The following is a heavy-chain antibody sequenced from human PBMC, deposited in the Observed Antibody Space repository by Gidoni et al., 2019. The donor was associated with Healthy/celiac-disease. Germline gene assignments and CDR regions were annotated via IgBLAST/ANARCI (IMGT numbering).Heavy chain of an antibody. CDR2: IRASGDST. CDR1: GFTFSSYA. Sequence: EVQLLESGGGLVQPGGSLRLSCAASGFTFSSYAMSWVRQAPGKGLEWVSAIRASGDSTYFADSVKGRFTISRDNSKNTVYLQMNSLRAEDTAVYYCAKHSSSWYVGWFDPWGQGTLVTVSS. V-gene: IGHV3-23*01. D-gene: IGHD6-13*01. J-gene: IGHJ5*02. CDR3: AKHSSSWYVGWFDP.